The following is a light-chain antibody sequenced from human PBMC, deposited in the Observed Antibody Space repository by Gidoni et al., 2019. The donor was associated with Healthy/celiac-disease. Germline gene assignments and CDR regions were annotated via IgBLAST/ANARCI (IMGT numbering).Light chain of an antibody. J-gene: IGKJ5*01. CDR1: QSISSY. CDR2: AAS. Sequence: DIQMTQSPSSLSAFVGDRVTITCRASQSISSYLNWYQQKPGKAPKLLIYAASSLQSGVPSRFRGSGSRTGFTLNISGVQPGYFETYYGQQSYSTPSITFGQGTRLEIK. CDR3: QQSYSTPSIT. V-gene: IGKV1-39*01.